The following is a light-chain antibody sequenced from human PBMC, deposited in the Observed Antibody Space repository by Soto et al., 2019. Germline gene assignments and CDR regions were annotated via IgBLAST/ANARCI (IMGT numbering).Light chain of an antibody. CDR2: IRS. V-gene: IGKV1-39*01. J-gene: IGKJ1*01. Sequence: DIQMTQSPSSLSASVGDRVTITCRASQSISSYVNWYQQKPGKAPKLLIYIRSNLQSGVSSRFTGSGSGTDFTLTITSLQPEDVATYYCQQSYSILRWTFGQGTKVDIK. CDR3: QQSYSILRWT. CDR1: QSISSY.